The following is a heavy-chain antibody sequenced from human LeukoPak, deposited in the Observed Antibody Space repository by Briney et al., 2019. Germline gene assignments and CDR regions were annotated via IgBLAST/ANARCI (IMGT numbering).Heavy chain of an antibody. CDR1: GYTFTSYY. CDR3: ARDRPYDFWSGYHDY. J-gene: IGHJ4*02. D-gene: IGHD3-3*01. Sequence: GASVKVSCKASGYTFTSYYMHWVRQAPGQGLEWMGIINSSGGSTSYAQKFQGRVTMTRDTSTSTVYMELSSLRSEDTAVYYCARDRPYDFWSGYHDYWGQGTLVTVSS. V-gene: IGHV1-46*01. CDR2: INSSGGST.